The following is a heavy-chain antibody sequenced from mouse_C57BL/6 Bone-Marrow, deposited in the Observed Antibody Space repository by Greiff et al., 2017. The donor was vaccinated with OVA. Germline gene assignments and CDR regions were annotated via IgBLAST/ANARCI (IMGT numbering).Heavy chain of an antibody. CDR3: TRDPWEYDGYFDV. CDR2: ISSGGDYI. V-gene: IGHV5-9-1*02. CDR1: GFTFSSYA. Sequence: EVQVVESGEGLVKPGGSLKLSCAASGFTFSSYAMSWVRQTPEKRLEWVAYISSGGDYIYYADTVKGRFTISRDNARNTLYLQMSSLKSEDTAMYYCTRDPWEYDGYFDVWGTGTTVTVSS. J-gene: IGHJ1*03. D-gene: IGHD2-14*01.